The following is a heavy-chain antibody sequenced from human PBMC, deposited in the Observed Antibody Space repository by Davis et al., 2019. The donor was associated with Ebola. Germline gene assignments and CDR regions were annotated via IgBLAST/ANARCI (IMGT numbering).Heavy chain of an antibody. Sequence: ASVKVSCKASGYSFIDYTMHWVRQAPGQKLEWMGWFNAGNGDSGSSQNFQGSVTITTDTSASTGYMELSSLISDDTAVYYCARRQLGSYKYGFDVWGQGTTVTVSS. CDR3: ARRQLGSYKYGFDV. D-gene: IGHD6-6*01. J-gene: IGHJ6*02. V-gene: IGHV1-3*01. CDR1: GYSFIDYT. CDR2: FNAGNGDS.